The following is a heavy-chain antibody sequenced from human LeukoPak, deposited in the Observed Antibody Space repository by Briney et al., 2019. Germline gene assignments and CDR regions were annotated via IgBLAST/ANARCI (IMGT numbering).Heavy chain of an antibody. J-gene: IGHJ3*01. V-gene: IGHV3-23*01. D-gene: IGHD6-13*01. Sequence: GGSLRLSCAASGFTFNTYAMSWVRQAPGKGLEWVSAISGGGGSTFYADSVKGRFTISRDNSKNTLCLQMNSLRAEDTALYYCAKNGQQVVPKAFDLWGQGTMVNVSS. CDR2: ISGGGGST. CDR3: AKNGQQVVPKAFDL. CDR1: GFTFNTYA.